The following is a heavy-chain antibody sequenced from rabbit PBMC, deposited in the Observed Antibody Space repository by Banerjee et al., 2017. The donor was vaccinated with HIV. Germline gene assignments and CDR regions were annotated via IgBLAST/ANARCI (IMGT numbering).Heavy chain of an antibody. CDR1: GFSLSSYW. J-gene: IGHJ6*01. Sequence: QEQLKETGGGLVQPGGSLTLTCKASGFSLSSYWMGWVRQAPGKGLEYIGYISYDGSTYYANWVNGRFTISSDNAQNTVDLQMNSLTVADTATYFCAKHYNGGWDLWGPGTLVTVS. CDR2: ISYDGST. CDR3: AKHYNGGWDL. D-gene: IGHD4-1*01. V-gene: IGHV1S29*01.